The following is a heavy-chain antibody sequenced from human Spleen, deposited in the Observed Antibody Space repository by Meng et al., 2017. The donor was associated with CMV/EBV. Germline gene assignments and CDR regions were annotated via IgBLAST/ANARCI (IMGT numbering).Heavy chain of an antibody. J-gene: IGHJ6*02. V-gene: IGHV4-59*12. D-gene: IGHD3-10*01. CDR1: GGSMSDYY. Sequence: SETLSLTCTVSGGSMSDYYWSWVRQPPGKGLEWIAYVHYRGGTNYTPSLKSRLTISVDTSKNQFSLKLSSVTAADTAVYYCARDHYGSGSYYSHYYYYGMDVWGQGTTVTVSS. CDR3: ARDHYGSGSYYSHYYYYGMDV. CDR2: VHYRGGT.